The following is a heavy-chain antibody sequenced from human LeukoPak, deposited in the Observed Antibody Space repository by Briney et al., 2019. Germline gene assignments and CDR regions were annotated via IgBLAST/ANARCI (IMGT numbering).Heavy chain of an antibody. J-gene: IGHJ3*02. CDR1: GGSISGYY. V-gene: IGHV4-59*08. CDR3: ARSGTRSGGAFDI. CDR2: VYSSGST. Sequence: SETLTLTCTVSGGSISGYYWSWIRQSPGKGLEWIAYVYSSGSTNYNPSLYSRVTISLDTSKNQFSLKLSSVTAADTAVYFCARSGTRSGGAFDIWGQGTMVTVSS. D-gene: IGHD4-23*01.